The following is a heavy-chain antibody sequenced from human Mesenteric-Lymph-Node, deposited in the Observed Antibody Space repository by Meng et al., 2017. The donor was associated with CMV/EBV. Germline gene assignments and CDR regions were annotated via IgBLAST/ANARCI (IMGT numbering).Heavy chain of an antibody. D-gene: IGHD6-13*01. CDR1: GFTFSSYW. CDR3: ARDWQQLIHFGNFDY. CDR2: IKQDGSEK. J-gene: IGHJ4*02. V-gene: IGHV3-7*01. Sequence: GGSLRLSCAASGFTFSSYWLSWVRQAPGKGLEWVANIKQDGSEKYYVDSVKGRFTISRDNAKNSLYLQMNSLRAEDTAVYYCARDWQQLIHFGNFDYWGQGTLVTVSS.